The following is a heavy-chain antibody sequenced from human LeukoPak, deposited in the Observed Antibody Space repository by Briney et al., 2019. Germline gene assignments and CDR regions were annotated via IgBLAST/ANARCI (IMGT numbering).Heavy chain of an antibody. Sequence: GASVKVSCKASGYTFINYGISWVRQAPGQGLEWMAWISPYIGDATYAHNLQGRVTMTTDTSTSTAYMELRSLRSDDTAVYYCARTPWTRGHYYYYMDVWGKGTTVTVSS. CDR2: ISPYIGDA. D-gene: IGHD3/OR15-3a*01. V-gene: IGHV1-18*01. CDR1: GYTFINYG. CDR3: ARTPWTRGHYYYYMDV. J-gene: IGHJ6*03.